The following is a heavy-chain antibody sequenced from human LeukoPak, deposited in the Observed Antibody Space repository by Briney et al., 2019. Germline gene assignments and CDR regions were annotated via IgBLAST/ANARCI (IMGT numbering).Heavy chain of an antibody. D-gene: IGHD3-10*01. CDR3: AKDAPRDYYGSVGLDY. CDR2: ISGSGGST. J-gene: IGHJ4*02. CDR1: GFTFNNNA. Sequence: GGSLRLSCAASGFTFNNNAMSWVRQAPGKGLEWVSVISGSGGSTYYADSVKGRFTISRDNSKNTLYLQMNSLRAEDTAVYYCAKDAPRDYYGSVGLDYWGQGTLVTVSS. V-gene: IGHV3-23*01.